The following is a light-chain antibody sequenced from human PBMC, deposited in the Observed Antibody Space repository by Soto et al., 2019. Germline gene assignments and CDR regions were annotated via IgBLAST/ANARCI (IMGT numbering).Light chain of an antibody. Sequence: EIVMTQSPVTLSVSPGERATLSCRASQRVSSNVAWYQQKPGQAPRLLIYGASTRATGMPARFSGSGSETEFTLTISSLQSEDFAVYYCQQYNNWPPYTFGQGTKVDIK. CDR1: QRVSSN. V-gene: IGKV3-15*01. J-gene: IGKJ2*01. CDR3: QQYNNWPPYT. CDR2: GAS.